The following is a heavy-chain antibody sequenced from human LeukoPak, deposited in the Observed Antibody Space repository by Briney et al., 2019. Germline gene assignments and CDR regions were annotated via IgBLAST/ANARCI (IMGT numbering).Heavy chain of an antibody. J-gene: IGHJ6*02. CDR3: ARGSPDFYYAYAMDV. Sequence: SETLSLTCSVSDDSINTYYWSWIRQPPGRGLEWVGYMCYNGSTNYNPSLKNRVNLSLDTSENQFSLRLGSMTAADTAVYYCARGSPDFYYAYAMDVWGQGTTVIVSS. CDR2: MCYNGST. CDR1: DDSINTYY. D-gene: IGHD3-10*01. V-gene: IGHV4-59*01.